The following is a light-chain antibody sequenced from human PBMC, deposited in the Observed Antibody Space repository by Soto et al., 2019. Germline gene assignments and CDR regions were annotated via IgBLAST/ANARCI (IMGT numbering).Light chain of an antibody. CDR2: GAS. V-gene: IGKV3-20*01. J-gene: IGKJ3*01. CDR3: QQYGSSPEFT. Sequence: EIVLTQSPGTLSLSPGERATLSCRASQSVPSNYLAWYQQIPGQAPRLLIYGASRRATGIPDRFSGSGSRTDFTLTISRLEPEDFAVYYCQQYGSSPEFTFGPGTKVDIK. CDR1: QSVPSNY.